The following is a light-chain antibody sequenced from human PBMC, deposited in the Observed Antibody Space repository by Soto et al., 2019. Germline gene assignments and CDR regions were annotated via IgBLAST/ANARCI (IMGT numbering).Light chain of an antibody. J-gene: IGLJ2*01. V-gene: IGLV1-51*02. Sequence: QSVLTQPPSVSAAPGQKVTISCSGSSSNIGNNYVSWYQQLPGTAPKLLIYENNKRPSGIPDRFSGSKSGTSATLGITGLQTGDEADYYCGTWDSSLSLRVVFGGGTKVTVL. CDR2: ENN. CDR3: GTWDSSLSLRVV. CDR1: SSNIGNNY.